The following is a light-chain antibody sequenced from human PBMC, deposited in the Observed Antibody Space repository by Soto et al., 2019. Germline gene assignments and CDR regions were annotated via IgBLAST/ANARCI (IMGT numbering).Light chain of an antibody. CDR2: AAS. V-gene: IGKV3-20*01. CDR3: QQYGSSVWT. Sequence: EIVLTQSPGTLSLSPGERATLSCRASQSVRSSYLAWYQQTPGQTPRLLIYAASSRATGIPARFSGSGSGTDFTLTISRLEPEDFAVYYCQQYGSSVWTFGQGTKVDIK. CDR1: QSVRSSY. J-gene: IGKJ1*01.